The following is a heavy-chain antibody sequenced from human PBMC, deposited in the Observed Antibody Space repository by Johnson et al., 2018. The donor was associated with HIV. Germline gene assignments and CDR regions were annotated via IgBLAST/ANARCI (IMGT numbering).Heavy chain of an antibody. V-gene: IGHV3-30*02. J-gene: IGHJ3*02. D-gene: IGHD3-10*01. Sequence: SSYWMSWVRQAPGKGLEWVAFVRYDGSNKYYADSVKGRFTISRDSSKNTLYLQLNSLRPEDTAVYYCAKDKTLYGSGTFDAFDIWGQGTMVTVSS. CDR1: SSYW. CDR2: VRYDGSNK. CDR3: AKDKTLYGSGTFDAFDI.